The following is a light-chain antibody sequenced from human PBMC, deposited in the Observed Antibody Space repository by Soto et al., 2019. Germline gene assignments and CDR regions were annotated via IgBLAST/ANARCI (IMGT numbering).Light chain of an antibody. V-gene: IGKV1-5*01. CDR1: QTISSW. Sequence: DIQMTQSPSTLSASVGDRVTITCRASQTISSWLAWYQQKPGKAPKLLIYAASTLESGVSPRLSGRGSGTEFTLTINSLQPEDFATYYCQQYKSYLRTFGQGTKVDIK. CDR2: AAS. J-gene: IGKJ1*01. CDR3: QQYKSYLRT.